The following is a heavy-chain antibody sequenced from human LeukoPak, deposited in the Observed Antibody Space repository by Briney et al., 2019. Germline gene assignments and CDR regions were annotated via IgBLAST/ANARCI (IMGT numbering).Heavy chain of an antibody. CDR3: TRTYPGSIAARPPYFDY. D-gene: IGHD6-6*01. CDR1: GSTFGDYA. J-gene: IGHJ4*02. CDR2: IRSKAYGGTT. Sequence: PGGSLRLSCTASGSTFGDYAMSWVRQAPGKGLEWVGFIRSKAYGGTTEYAASVKGRFTISRDDSKSIAYPQMNSLKTEDTAVYYCTRTYPGSIAARPPYFDYWGQGTLVTVSS. V-gene: IGHV3-49*04.